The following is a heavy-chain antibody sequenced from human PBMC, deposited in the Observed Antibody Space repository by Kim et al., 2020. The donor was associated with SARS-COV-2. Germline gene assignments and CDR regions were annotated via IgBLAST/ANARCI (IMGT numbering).Heavy chain of an antibody. J-gene: IGHJ4*02. D-gene: IGHD3-9*01. Sequence: GGSLRLSCVASGFIFSSYGMHWVRQAPGKGLEWVAVISYDGSNKYYGDPVKGRFTISRDNSKNTLYLQMNSLRAEDTAVYYCAKDPWDDILTGYYTYFDYWGQGTLITVSS. V-gene: IGHV3-30*18. CDR1: GFIFSSYG. CDR3: AKDPWDDILTGYYTYFDY. CDR2: ISYDGSNK.